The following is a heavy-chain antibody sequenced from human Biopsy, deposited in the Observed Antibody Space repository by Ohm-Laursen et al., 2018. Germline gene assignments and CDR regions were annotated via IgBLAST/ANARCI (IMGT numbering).Heavy chain of an antibody. J-gene: IGHJ4*02. CDR3: ARATYSSGHKIDS. D-gene: IGHD6-25*01. V-gene: IGHV3-53*01. Sequence: SLRLSCSASGFVVSGTQMSWVRQAPRKGLEWVSVIYSGDSTYYADSVKGRFTISGDESKNTLYLQMNRLRAEDTAVYHCARATYSSGHKIDSWGQGTLVTVSS. CDR2: IYSGDST. CDR1: GFVVSGTQ.